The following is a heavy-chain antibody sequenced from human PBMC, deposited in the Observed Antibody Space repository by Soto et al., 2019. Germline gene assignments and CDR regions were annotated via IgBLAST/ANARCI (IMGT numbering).Heavy chain of an antibody. CDR2: IYYSGST. J-gene: IGHJ4*02. V-gene: IGHV4-59*01. CDR1: GGSISSYY. Sequence: SETLSLTCTVSGGSISSYYWSWIRQPPGKGLEWIGYIYYSGSTNYNPSLKSRVTISVDTSKNQFSLKLSSVTAADTAVYYCARSRGSYFDDWGQGTLVTVSS. CDR3: ARSRGSYFDD. D-gene: IGHD3-16*01.